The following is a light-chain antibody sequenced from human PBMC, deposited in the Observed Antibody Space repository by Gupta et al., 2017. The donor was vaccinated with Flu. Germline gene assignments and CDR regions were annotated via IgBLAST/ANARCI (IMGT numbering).Light chain of an antibody. J-gene: IGLJ3*02. V-gene: IGLV3-25*01. CDR2: KDT. CDR1: VLPKQY. CDR3: QSAGGGGTYWV. Sequence: QTARITGSEGVLPKQYCYLYQQNPGQAPVWVIYKDTERPAGIPERFSGSTSGTAGTLTISGVQAEEEADYYCQSAGGGGTYWVFGGGTKLTVL.